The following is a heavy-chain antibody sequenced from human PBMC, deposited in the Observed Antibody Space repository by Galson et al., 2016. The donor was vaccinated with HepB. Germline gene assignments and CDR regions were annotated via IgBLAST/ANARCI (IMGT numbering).Heavy chain of an antibody. CDR3: AHRRGWRFLEWSQYFDY. J-gene: IGHJ4*02. CDR2: IYWDDDK. V-gene: IGHV2-5*02. Sequence: PALVKPTQTLTLTCTFSGFSLRTSGVGVGWIRQPPRKALEWLALIYWDDDKRYSPSLKSRLTITKDTSKNQVVLTMTNMDPVDTARYYCAHRRGWRFLEWSQYFDYWGQGTLVTVSS. D-gene: IGHD3-3*01. CDR1: GFSLRTSGVG.